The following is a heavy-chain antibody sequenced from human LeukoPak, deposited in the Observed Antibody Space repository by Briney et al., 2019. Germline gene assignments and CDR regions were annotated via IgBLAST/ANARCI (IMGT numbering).Heavy chain of an antibody. V-gene: IGHV3-23*01. CDR3: ARDRVYSEYGMDV. Sequence: GGSLRLSCAASGFTFSSYAMSWVRQAPGKGLEWVSGISGSGGSTHYADSVKGRFTISRDNSKNTIYLQMNSLRAEDTAIYYCARDRVYSEYGMDVWGQGTTVTVSS. J-gene: IGHJ6*02. CDR1: GFTFSSYA. CDR2: ISGSGGST. D-gene: IGHD6-13*01.